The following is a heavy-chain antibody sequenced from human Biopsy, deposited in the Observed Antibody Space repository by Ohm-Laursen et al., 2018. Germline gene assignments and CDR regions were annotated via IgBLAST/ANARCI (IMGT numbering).Heavy chain of an antibody. Sequence: SSLRLSCSASGFGFYAMHWVRQPSGKGLEWLAVTSFDGSNKFYAESVRGRFTISRDRSRDTLYLQMNRLTNEDTALYYCAKDGGQWLGGAFDIWGHGTMVIVAS. CDR2: TSFDGSNK. CDR1: GFGFYA. V-gene: IGHV3-30*18. CDR3: AKDGGQWLGGAFDI. D-gene: IGHD6-19*01. J-gene: IGHJ3*02.